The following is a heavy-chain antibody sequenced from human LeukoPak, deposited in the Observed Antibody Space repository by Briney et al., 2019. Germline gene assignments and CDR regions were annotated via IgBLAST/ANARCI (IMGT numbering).Heavy chain of an antibody. Sequence: GGSLRLSCAASGFTFSSYWMSWVRQAPGKGLEWVANIKQDGSEKYYVDSVKGRFTISRDNAKNSLYLQMNSLRAEDTAVYYCARVPGRLVGATPGRGYMDVWGKGTTVTASS. D-gene: IGHD1-26*01. CDR1: GFTFSSYW. J-gene: IGHJ6*03. V-gene: IGHV3-7*01. CDR3: ARVPGRLVGATPGRGYMDV. CDR2: IKQDGSEK.